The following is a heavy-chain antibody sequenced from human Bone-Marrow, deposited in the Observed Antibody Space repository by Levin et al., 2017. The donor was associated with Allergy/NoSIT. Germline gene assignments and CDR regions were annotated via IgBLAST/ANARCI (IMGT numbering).Heavy chain of an antibody. CDR3: AKGGRWQQFPPEY. D-gene: IGHD5-24*01. V-gene: IGHV3-30*18. J-gene: IGHJ4*02. CDR2: LSYDGRNE. CDR1: GFNFSNYG. Sequence: GESLKISCAASGFNFSNYGMHWVRQAPGKGLEWVAVLSYDGRNEYYADSVKGRFAISRDNSKNTLYLQMNSLRPEDTAMYYCAKGGRWQQFPPEYWGLGTLVTVSS.